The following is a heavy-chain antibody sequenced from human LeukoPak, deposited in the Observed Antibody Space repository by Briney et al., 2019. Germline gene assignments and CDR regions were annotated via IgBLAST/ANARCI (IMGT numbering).Heavy chain of an antibody. CDR1: GGSISSSSYY. J-gene: IGHJ6*03. CDR3: ARDRGGGYYMDV. D-gene: IGHD3-10*01. Sequence: PSETLSLTCTVSGGSISSSSYYWGWIRQPPGKGLEWIGSIYYSGSTYYNPSLKSRVTISVDTSKNQFSLKLSSVTAADTAVYYCARDRGGGYYMDVWGKGTTVTVSS. CDR2: IYYSGST. V-gene: IGHV4-39*02.